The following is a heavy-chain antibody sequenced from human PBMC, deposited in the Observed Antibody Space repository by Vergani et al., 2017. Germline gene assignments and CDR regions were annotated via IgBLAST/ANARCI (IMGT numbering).Heavy chain of an antibody. D-gene: IGHD6-19*01. V-gene: IGHV3-9*01. Sequence: EVQLLESGGGLVQPGGSLRLSCAASGFTFSSYAMSWVRQAPGKGLEWVSGISWNSGSIGYADSVKGRCTISRDNAKNSLYLQMNSLRAEDTALYYCAKDKGSGWTYYDYGMDVWGQGTTVTVSS. CDR2: ISWNSGSI. CDR3: AKDKGSGWTYYDYGMDV. CDR1: GFTFSSYA. J-gene: IGHJ6*02.